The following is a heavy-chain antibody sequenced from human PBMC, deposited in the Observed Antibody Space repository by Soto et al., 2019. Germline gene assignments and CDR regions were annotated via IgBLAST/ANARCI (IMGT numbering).Heavy chain of an antibody. CDR3: ARGVRGSGWFPFDY. J-gene: IGHJ4*02. CDR1: GGSISSYY. D-gene: IGHD6-19*01. V-gene: IGHV4-59*01. Sequence: SETLSLTCTASGGSISSYYWSWIRQPPGKGLEWIGYIYYSGSTNYNPSLKSRVTISVDTSKNQFSLKLSSVTAADTAVYYCARGVRGSGWFPFDYWGQGTLVTVSS. CDR2: IYYSGST.